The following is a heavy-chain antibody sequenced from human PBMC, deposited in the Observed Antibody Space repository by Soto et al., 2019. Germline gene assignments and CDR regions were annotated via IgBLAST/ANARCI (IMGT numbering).Heavy chain of an antibody. Sequence: QAHLVESGGGVAQPGRSLRLSCAASGFTFSKYAMHWVRQAPGKGLKWVAVIFHDGSNTYYADSVKGRFTGSRDNARNSLDLQMNSLRAGDTAVYYCAMLAVAGNIPGHFMDYWGRGTLVTVSS. CDR3: AMLAVAGNIPGHFMDY. V-gene: IGHV3-33*01. CDR2: IFHDGSNT. J-gene: IGHJ4*02. CDR1: GFTFSKYA. D-gene: IGHD6-19*01.